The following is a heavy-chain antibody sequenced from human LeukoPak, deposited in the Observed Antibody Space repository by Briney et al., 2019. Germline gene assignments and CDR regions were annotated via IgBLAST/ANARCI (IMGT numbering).Heavy chain of an antibody. J-gene: IGHJ4*02. CDR1: GYTFTGYY. CDR2: INPNNGGT. CDR3: ARDATYSTSWHDY. D-gene: IGHD6-13*01. V-gene: IGHV1-2*06. Sequence: ASVKASCKASGYTFTGYYMHWVRQAPGQGLVWMGRINPNNGGTNYAQKFQGRVTLTRDTSISTAYMELSRLTSDDTAVYYCARDATYSTSWHDYWGPGTLVTVSS.